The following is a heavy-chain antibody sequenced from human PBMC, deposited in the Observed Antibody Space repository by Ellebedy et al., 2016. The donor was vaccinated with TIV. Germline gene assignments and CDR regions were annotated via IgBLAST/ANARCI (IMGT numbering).Heavy chain of an antibody. CDR1: DFTFSRSW. V-gene: IGHV3-74*01. CDR3: ARDKNHAFDI. J-gene: IGHJ4*02. D-gene: IGHD3-16*01. CDR2: INGDETTT. Sequence: PGGFLRLSCAASDFTFSRSWMHWVRQAPGKGLVWVSRINGDETTTNYADSVKGRFTISRDNTKNTVYLQMNSLRAEDTAVYYCARDKNHAFDIWGQGTLVTVSS.